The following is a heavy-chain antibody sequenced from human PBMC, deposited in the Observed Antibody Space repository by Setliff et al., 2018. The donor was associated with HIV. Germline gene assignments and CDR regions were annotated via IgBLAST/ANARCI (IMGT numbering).Heavy chain of an antibody. CDR2: IYSTGST. Sequence: SETLSLTCTVSGPSINIHYWSWIRQSPGKAFEWIGYIYSTGSTNYNPSLQSRVTISMVASRNQFSLKVTSVTAADTAIYHCARQGYELARVWWFDPWGQGTRVTVSS. CDR3: ARQGYELARVWWFDP. V-gene: IGHV4-59*11. D-gene: IGHD2-2*01. J-gene: IGHJ5*02. CDR1: GPSINIHY.